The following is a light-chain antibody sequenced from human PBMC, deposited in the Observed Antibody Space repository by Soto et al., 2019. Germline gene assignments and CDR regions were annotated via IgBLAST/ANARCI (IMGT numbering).Light chain of an antibody. V-gene: IGLV1-36*01. CDR2: YDD. J-gene: IGLJ2*01. CDR1: SSNIGNNA. Sequence: QSVLTQPPSVSEAPRQRVTISCSGSSSNIGNNAVNWYQQLPGKAPKLLIYYDDLLPSGVSDRFSGSKSGTSASLAISGLQAEDEADYYCSAWDYSLNGLVFGGGTKLTVL. CDR3: SAWDYSLNGLV.